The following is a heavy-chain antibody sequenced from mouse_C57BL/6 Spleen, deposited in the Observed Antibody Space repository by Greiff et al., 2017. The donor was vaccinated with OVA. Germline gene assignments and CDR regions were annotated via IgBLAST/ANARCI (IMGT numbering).Heavy chain of an antibody. CDR1: GYTFTSYW. J-gene: IGHJ3*01. CDR3: ARWSNPLPWFAY. V-gene: IGHV1-53*01. Sequence: QVQLQQPGPELVKPGASVKLSCKASGYTFTSYWMHWVKQRPGQGLEWIGNINPSNGGTNYNEKFKSKATLTVDKSSSTAYMQLSSLTSEDSAVYYCARWSNPLPWFAYWGQGTLFTVSA. CDR2: INPSNGGT. D-gene: IGHD2-5*01.